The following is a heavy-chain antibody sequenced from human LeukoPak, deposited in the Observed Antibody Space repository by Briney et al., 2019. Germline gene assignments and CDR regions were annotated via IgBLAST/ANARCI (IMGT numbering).Heavy chain of an antibody. Sequence: SETLSLTCTVSGGSISSYYWSWVRQPPGKGLEWIGYIYYSGSTNYNPSLKSRVIISVDTSKNQFSLKLSSVTAADTAVYYCARTTVTTPLDFDYWGQGTLVTVSS. CDR3: ARTTVTTPLDFDY. J-gene: IGHJ4*02. D-gene: IGHD4-17*01. CDR1: GGSISSYY. CDR2: IYYSGST. V-gene: IGHV4-59*01.